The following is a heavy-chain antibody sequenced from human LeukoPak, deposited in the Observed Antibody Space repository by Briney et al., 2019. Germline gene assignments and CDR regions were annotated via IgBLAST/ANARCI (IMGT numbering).Heavy chain of an antibody. J-gene: IGHJ4*02. D-gene: IGHD1-26*01. V-gene: IGHV1-3*01. CDR2: INAGNGNT. CDR3: ARSVGATTPLFDY. Sequence: ASVKVSCKASGYTFTSYGISWVRQAPGQRLEWMGWINAGNGNTKYSQKFQGRVTITRDTSASTAYMELSSLRSEDTAVYYCARSVGATTPLFDYWGQGTLVTVSS. CDR1: GYTFTSYG.